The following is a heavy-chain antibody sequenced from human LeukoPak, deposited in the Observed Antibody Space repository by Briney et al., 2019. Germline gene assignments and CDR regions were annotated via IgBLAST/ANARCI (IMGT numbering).Heavy chain of an antibody. V-gene: IGHV5-51*01. D-gene: IGHD1-1*01. Sequence: GESLKISCKGSGYSFTSYWIGWVRQMPGKGLEWMGIIYPGDSDTRYSPSFQGQVTISADKSISTAFLQLSSLKAPGPAIYFRWSRTGRKGDAFDIWGQGTMVTVSS. J-gene: IGHJ3*02. CDR3: WSRTGRKGDAFDI. CDR1: GYSFTSYW. CDR2: IYPGDSDT.